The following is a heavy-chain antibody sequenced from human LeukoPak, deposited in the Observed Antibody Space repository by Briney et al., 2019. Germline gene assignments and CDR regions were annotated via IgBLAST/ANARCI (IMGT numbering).Heavy chain of an antibody. J-gene: IGHJ4*02. D-gene: IGHD6-13*01. Sequence: SETLSLTCTVSGGSVSSGSYYWSWIRQPPGMGLEWIGYIYYSGSTNYNPSLKSRVTISVDTSKNQFSLKLSSVTAADTAVYYCARDAAAAGHFDYWGQGTLVTVSS. CDR3: ARDAAAAGHFDY. CDR2: IYYSGST. V-gene: IGHV4-61*01. CDR1: GGSVSSGSYY.